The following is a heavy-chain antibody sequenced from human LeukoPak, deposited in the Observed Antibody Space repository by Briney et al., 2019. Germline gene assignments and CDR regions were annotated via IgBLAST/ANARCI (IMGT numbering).Heavy chain of an antibody. CDR3: ARGQAGWSRGFDY. Sequence: SETLSLTCTVSGGSISSYYWSWIRQPPGKGLEWIGYIYYSGSTNYNPSLKSRVTISVDTSKNQFSLKLTSVTAADTAVYYCARGQAGWSRGFDYWGQGTPVTVSS. CDR1: GGSISSYY. J-gene: IGHJ4*02. V-gene: IGHV4-59*01. CDR2: IYYSGST. D-gene: IGHD2-15*01.